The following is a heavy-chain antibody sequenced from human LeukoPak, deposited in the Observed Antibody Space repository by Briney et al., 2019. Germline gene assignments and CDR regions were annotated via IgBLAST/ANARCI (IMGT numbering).Heavy chain of an antibody. CDR1: VYSISSGYY. J-gene: IGHJ4*02. D-gene: IGHD1-14*01. CDR2: IHHSGIT. V-gene: IGHV4-38-2*02. Sequence: SQTLSLTCTVSVYSISSGYYWGWIRQPPGKGLEWIGSIHHSGITYYNPSLKSRVTISVDTSKNQFSLRVDSVTAADTAVYYCARDLYDDNRCFDFWGQGILVTVSS. CDR3: ARDLYDDNRCFDF.